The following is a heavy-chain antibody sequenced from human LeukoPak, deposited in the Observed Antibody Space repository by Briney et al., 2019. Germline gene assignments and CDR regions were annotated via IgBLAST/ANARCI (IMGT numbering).Heavy chain of an antibody. J-gene: IGHJ1*01. CDR1: GGSITNYF. D-gene: IGHD2-15*01. CDR2: VYHSGTT. CDR3: AQKAPYSPAYSQH. V-gene: IGHV4-59*01. Sequence: SETLSLTCSVSGGSITNYFWTWIRQPPGKGLECIGYVYHSGTTNYNPSLKSRVTISADTSKNQFSLKLNSVTAADTAVYYCAQKAPYSPAYSQHWGQGTLVTVSS.